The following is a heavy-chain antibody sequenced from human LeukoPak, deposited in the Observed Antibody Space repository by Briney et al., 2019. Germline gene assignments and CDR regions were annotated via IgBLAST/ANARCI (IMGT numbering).Heavy chain of an antibody. V-gene: IGHV3-33*01. D-gene: IGHD5-12*01. CDR2: IWYDGSNK. CDR3: ARAFSGYDVPDY. J-gene: IGHJ4*02. CDR1: GFTFSSYG. Sequence: GRSLRLSCAASGFTFSSYGMHWVRQAPGKGLEWVAVIWYDGSNKYYADSVKGRFTISRDNSKNTLYLQMNSLRAEDTAVYYCARAFSGYDVPDYWAREPWSPSPQ.